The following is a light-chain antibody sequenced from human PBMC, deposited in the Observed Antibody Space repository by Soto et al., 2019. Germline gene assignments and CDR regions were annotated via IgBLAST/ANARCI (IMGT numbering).Light chain of an antibody. Sequence: QSVLTQPPSASGTPGQRVTISCSGNSSSIESNYVYWYQQLPGTAPRLLIYRNNQRPSGVPDRFSGSKSGTSASLAISALRSEDEADYYCTVWDDILRGRLFGGGTKLTVL. J-gene: IGLJ2*01. V-gene: IGLV1-47*01. CDR1: SSSIESNY. CDR2: RNN. CDR3: TVWDDILRGRL.